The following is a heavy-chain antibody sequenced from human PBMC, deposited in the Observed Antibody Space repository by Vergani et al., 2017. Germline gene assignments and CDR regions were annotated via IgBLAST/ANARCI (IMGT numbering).Heavy chain of an antibody. CDR3: ARDLRPTVGLGFYHYMDV. Sequence: QVQLVQSGAEVKKPGSSVKVSCKASGGTFSSYAISWVRQAPGQGLEWMGGIIPIFHIANYAQKFQGRVAINADESTSTVYMDLSSLKSEDTAIYYCARDLRPTVGLGFYHYMDVWGEGTTVIVSS. D-gene: IGHD1-26*01. CDR2: IIPIFHIA. J-gene: IGHJ6*03. V-gene: IGHV1-69*01. CDR1: GGTFSSYA.